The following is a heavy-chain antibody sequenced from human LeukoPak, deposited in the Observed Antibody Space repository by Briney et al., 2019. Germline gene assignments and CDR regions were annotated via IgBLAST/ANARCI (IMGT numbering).Heavy chain of an antibody. CDR1: GFTFSSYS. CDR2: ISSTGNYI. CDR3: AKGSSGWANDY. Sequence: GGSLRLSCAASGFTFSSYSMNWVRQAPGKGLEWVSYISSTGNYICQADSVKGRFTISRDNAKKSLYLQMTSLRAEDTAVYYCAKGSSGWANDYWGQGTLVTVSS. D-gene: IGHD6-19*01. J-gene: IGHJ4*02. V-gene: IGHV3-21*01.